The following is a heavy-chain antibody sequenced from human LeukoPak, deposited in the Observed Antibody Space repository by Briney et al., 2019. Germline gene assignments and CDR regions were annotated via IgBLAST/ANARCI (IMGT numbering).Heavy chain of an antibody. J-gene: IGHJ3*02. D-gene: IGHD1-14*01. CDR2: IYYSGST. CDR3: ARTRPKTEAFDI. Sequence: SETLSLTCTVSGGSISSYYWSWIRQPPGKGLEWIGYIYYSGSTNYNPSLKSRVTISVDTSKNQFSLKLSSVTAADTAVYYCARTRPKTEAFDIWGQGTMVTVSS. CDR1: GGSISSYY. V-gene: IGHV4-59*01.